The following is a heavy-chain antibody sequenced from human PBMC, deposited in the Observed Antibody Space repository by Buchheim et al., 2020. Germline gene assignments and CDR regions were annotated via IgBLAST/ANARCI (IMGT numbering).Heavy chain of an antibody. V-gene: IGHV3-30*18. CDR3: AKDDVIWFDP. CDR2: ISYDGSNK. CDR1: GFTFSSYG. Sequence: QVQLVESGGGVVQPGRSLRLSCAASGFTFSSYGMHWVRQAPGKGLEWVAVISYDGSNKYYADSVKGRFTISRDNSKTTLYLQMNSRRAEDTAVYYCAKDDVIWFDPWGQGTL. J-gene: IGHJ5*02. D-gene: IGHD3-10*01.